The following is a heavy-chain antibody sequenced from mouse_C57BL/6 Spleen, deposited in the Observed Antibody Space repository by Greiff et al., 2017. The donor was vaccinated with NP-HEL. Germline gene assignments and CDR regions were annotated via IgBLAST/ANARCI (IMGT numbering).Heavy chain of an antibody. J-gene: IGHJ2*01. Sequence: DVKLVESGGGLVKPGGSLKLSCAASGFTFSSYAMSWVRQTPEKRLEWVATISDGGSYTYYPDNVKGRFTISRDNAKNNLYLQMSHLKSEDTAMYYCARETYYDDYWGQGTTLTVSS. CDR1: GFTFSSYA. CDR3: ARETYYDDY. D-gene: IGHD2-10*01. CDR2: ISDGGSYT. V-gene: IGHV5-4*01.